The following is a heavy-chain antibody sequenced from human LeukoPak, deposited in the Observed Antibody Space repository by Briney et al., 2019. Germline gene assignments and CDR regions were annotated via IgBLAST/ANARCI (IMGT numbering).Heavy chain of an antibody. V-gene: IGHV3-23*01. J-gene: IGHJ4*02. Sequence: GGSLRLSRAASGFTLNNYGMSWVRQAPGKGLEWVSTVTGSGGITYYADSVKGRLTISRDNSNNTLHLQMNSLRVEDTAIYYCAKPHTPYCSGGTCYLFDLWGQGTLVTVSS. CDR1: GFTLNNYG. CDR3: AKPHTPYCSGGTCYLFDL. D-gene: IGHD2-15*01. CDR2: VTGSGGIT.